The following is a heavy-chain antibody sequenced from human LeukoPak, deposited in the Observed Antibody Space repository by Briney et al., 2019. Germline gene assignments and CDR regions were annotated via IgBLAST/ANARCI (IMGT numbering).Heavy chain of an antibody. V-gene: IGHV4-4*02. CDR1: GGSISSSNW. J-gene: IGHJ4*02. CDR2: INHSGST. D-gene: IGHD6-13*01. CDR3: ARAGIAAAGDY. Sequence: PSETLSLTCAVSGGSISSSNWWSWVRQPPGKGLEWIGEINHSGSTNYNPSLKSRVTISVDTSKNQFSLKLSSVTAADTAVYYCARAGIAAAGDYWGQGTLVTVSS.